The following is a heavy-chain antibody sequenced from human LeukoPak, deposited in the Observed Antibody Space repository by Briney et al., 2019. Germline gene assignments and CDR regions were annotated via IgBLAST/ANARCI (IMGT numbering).Heavy chain of an antibody. Sequence: PGGSLRLSSAASGSTFSDYYMSWIRQAPGKGLEWVSYISSSGSTIYYADSVKGRFTISRDNAKNSLYLQMNSLRAEDTAVYYYARVLGAETGFDYWGQGTLVTVSS. CDR1: GSTFSDYY. CDR3: ARVLGAETGFDY. V-gene: IGHV3-11*04. J-gene: IGHJ4*02. D-gene: IGHD3-10*01. CDR2: ISSSGSTI.